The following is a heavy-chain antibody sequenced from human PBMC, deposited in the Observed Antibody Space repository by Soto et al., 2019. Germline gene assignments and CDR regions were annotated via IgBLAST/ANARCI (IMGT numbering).Heavy chain of an antibody. CDR1: GFTFDDYT. CDR3: AKGAPGDYYGMDV. CDR2: ISWDGGST. D-gene: IGHD3-10*01. J-gene: IGHJ6*02. V-gene: IGHV3-43*01. Sequence: EVQLVESGGVVVQPGGSLRLSCAASGFTFDDYTMHWVRQAPGKGLEWVSLISWDGGSTYYADSVKGRFTISRDNSKNSLYLQMNSLRTEDTALYYCAKGAPGDYYGMDVWGQGTTVTVSS.